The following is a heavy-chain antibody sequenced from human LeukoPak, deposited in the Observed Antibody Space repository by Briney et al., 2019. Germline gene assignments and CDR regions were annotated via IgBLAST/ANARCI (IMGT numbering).Heavy chain of an antibody. D-gene: IGHD4-17*01. J-gene: IGHJ4*02. CDR3: ARSALMPYGDYYDY. V-gene: IGHV4-39*07. CDR1: GGSISSSSYY. Sequence: TSETLSLTCTVSGGSISSSSYYWGWIRQPPGKGLEWIGSIYYSGSTNYNPSLKSRVTISVDTSKNQFSLKLSSVTAADTAVYYCARSALMPYGDYYDYWGQGTLVTVSS. CDR2: IYYSGST.